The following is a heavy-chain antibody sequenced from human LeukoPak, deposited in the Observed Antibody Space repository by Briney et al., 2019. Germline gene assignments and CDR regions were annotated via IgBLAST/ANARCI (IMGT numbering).Heavy chain of an antibody. CDR2: SNPSSRGT. CDR1: GYTFTGYY. V-gene: IGHV1-2*06. J-gene: IGHJ3*02. Sequence: ASVRVSCKTSGYTFTGYYMHWVRQAPGQGLESMGRSNPSSRGTNYAQKFQGRVTMTRDASISTAYMELSRLRSDDTAFYYCARDIYDFLSGYSNDAFDIWGQGTMVTVSS. D-gene: IGHD3-3*01. CDR3: ARDIYDFLSGYSNDAFDI.